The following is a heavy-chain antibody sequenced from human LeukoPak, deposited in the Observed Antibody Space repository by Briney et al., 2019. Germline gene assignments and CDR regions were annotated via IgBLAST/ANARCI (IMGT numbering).Heavy chain of an antibody. D-gene: IGHD6-19*01. Sequence: PSETLSLTCTVSRGSMSSYYWSWIRQPPGKGLEWIGYIYYSGSTNYNPSLKSRVNISVDTSKNLFSLKLTSVTAADTAVYYCARVRVSSSSHPWYFDYWGQGTLATVSS. CDR3: ARVRVSSSSHPWYFDY. J-gene: IGHJ4*02. CDR2: IYYSGST. CDR1: RGSMSSYY. V-gene: IGHV4-59*01.